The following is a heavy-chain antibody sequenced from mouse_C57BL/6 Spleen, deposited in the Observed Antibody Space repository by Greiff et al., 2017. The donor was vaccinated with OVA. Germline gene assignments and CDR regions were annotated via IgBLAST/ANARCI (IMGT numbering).Heavy chain of an antibody. CDR3: ARSNYDGYYVWFAY. Sequence: QVQLQQSGPELVKPGASVKISCKASGYAFSSSWMNWVKQRPGKGLEWIGRIYPGDGDTNYNGKFKGKATLTADKSSSTAYMQLSSLTSEDSAVYFCARSNYDGYYVWFAYWGQGTLVTVSA. J-gene: IGHJ3*01. CDR2: IYPGDGDT. V-gene: IGHV1-82*01. CDR1: GYAFSSSW. D-gene: IGHD2-3*01.